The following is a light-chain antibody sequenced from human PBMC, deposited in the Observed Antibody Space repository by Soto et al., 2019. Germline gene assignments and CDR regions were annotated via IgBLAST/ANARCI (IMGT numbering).Light chain of an antibody. Sequence: EIVMTQSPSTLSVSPGERATLSCRASQSISSDVAWYQQKPGQAPRLLIYGASTTATGIPARFSGSGSGTEFTLTISSLQSEDFAVYYCQQYGSSPGTFGQGTRLEI. CDR3: QQYGSSPGT. J-gene: IGKJ5*01. CDR2: GAS. V-gene: IGKV3-15*01. CDR1: QSISSD.